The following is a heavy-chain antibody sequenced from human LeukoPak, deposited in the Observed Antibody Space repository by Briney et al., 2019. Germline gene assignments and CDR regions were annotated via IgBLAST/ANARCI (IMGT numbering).Heavy chain of an antibody. Sequence: ASVKVSCKASGGTFSSYAISWVRQAPGQGLEWMGGIIPIFGTANYAQKFQGRVTITAGESTSTAYMELSSLRSEDTAVYYCAVDYYDSSGYYYAVNWGQGTLVTVSS. D-gene: IGHD3-22*01. J-gene: IGHJ4*02. CDR3: AVDYYDSSGYYYAVN. CDR1: GGTFSSYA. V-gene: IGHV1-69*13. CDR2: IIPIFGTA.